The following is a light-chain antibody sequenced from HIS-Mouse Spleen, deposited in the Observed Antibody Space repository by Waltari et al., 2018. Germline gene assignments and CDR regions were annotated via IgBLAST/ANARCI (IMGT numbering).Light chain of an antibody. CDR2: DVS. V-gene: IGLV2-11*01. CDR3: CSYAGSYTLV. CDR1: SSDVGGYNY. J-gene: IGLJ2*01. Sequence: QSALTQPRSVSGSPGQSVTISCTGTSSDVGGYNYVSWYQQHPGKAPKPMLYDVSKRPSGVPDRFSGPKSGNTASLTISGLQADDEADYYCCSYAGSYTLVFGGGTKLTVL.